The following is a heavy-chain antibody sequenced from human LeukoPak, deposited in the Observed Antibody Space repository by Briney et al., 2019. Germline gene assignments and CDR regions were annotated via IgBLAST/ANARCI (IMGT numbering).Heavy chain of an antibody. V-gene: IGHV4-34*01. CDR1: GGSFSDYY. J-gene: IGHJ5*02. CDR2: INHSGST. CDR3: ARDTYNWNVDAFDP. Sequence: SETLSLTCAVYGGSFSDYYWSWIRQPPGKGLEWIGEINHSGSTDYNPSLKSRVTISIDKSKTHFSLKLTSVTAADTDIYYCARDTYNWNVDAFDPWGQGTLVTVSS. D-gene: IGHD1-20*01.